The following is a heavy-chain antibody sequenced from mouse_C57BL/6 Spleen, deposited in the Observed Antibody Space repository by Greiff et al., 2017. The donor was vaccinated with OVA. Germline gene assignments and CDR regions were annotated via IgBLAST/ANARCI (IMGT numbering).Heavy chain of an antibody. J-gene: IGHJ4*01. D-gene: IGHD1-1*01. CDR2: INPYNGDT. Sequence: VQLQQSGPELVKPGDSVKISCKASGYSFTGYFMTWVMQSHGKSLEWIGRINPYNGDTFYNQKFKGKATLTVDKSSSTAHMELRSLTSEDSAVYYCARKDYGDAMDYWGQGTSVTVSS. CDR3: ARKDYGDAMDY. V-gene: IGHV1-20*01. CDR1: GYSFTGYF.